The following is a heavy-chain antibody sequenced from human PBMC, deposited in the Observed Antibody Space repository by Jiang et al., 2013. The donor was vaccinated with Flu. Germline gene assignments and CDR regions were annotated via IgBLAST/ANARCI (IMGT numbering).Heavy chain of an antibody. D-gene: IGHD6-13*01. J-gene: IGHJ6*02. V-gene: IGHV3-30-3*01. Sequence: VVQPGRSLRLSCAASGFTFSSYAMHWVRQAPGKGLEWVAVISYDGSNKYYADSVKGRFTISRDNSKNTLYLQMNSLRAEDTAVYYCAREVPSGSWYKYYYYGMDVWGQGTTVTVSS. CDR2: ISYDGSNK. CDR3: AREVPSGSWYKYYYYGMDV. CDR1: GFTFSSYA.